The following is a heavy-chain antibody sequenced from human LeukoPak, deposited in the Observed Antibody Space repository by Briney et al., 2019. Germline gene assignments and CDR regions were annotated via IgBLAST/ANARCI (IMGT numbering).Heavy chain of an antibody. J-gene: IGHJ4*02. CDR2: LSYDGSIK. D-gene: IGHD6-13*01. CDR3: ARGVSTWYRIDY. V-gene: IGHV3-30*01. CDR1: GFPSSSYS. Sequence: GGSLRLSCVASGFPSSSYSFHWVRQAPGKGLEWVALLSYDGSIKHYADSVKGRFTLSRDNSKSSVYLQMDSLKADDTAVYYCARGVSTWYRIDYWGQGTLVTVSS.